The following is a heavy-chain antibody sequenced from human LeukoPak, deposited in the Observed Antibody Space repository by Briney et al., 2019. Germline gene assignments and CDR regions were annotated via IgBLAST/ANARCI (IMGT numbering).Heavy chain of an antibody. J-gene: IGHJ4*02. V-gene: IGHV3-23*01. CDR3: AKGEHQPTLSFDY. Sequence: PGGSLRLSCAASGFTFTNYDMSWVRQAPGKGLNWVSGISGRGGRTYYVDSVTGRFTISRDNSKNTLYLQMNSLRAEDTAVYYCAKGEHQPTLSFDYWGQGTLVTVSS. D-gene: IGHD1-26*01. CDR1: GFTFTNYD. CDR2: ISGRGGRT.